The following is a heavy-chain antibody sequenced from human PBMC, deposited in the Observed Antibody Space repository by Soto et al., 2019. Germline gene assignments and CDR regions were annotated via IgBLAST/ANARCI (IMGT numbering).Heavy chain of an antibody. CDR1: GFTFTSSA. J-gene: IGHJ6*02. CDR2: IVVGSGNT. D-gene: IGHD3-22*01. Sequence: GASVKVSCKASGFTFTSSAMQWVRQARGQRLEWIGWIVVGSGNTNYAQKFQERVTITRDMSTSTAYMELSSLRSDDTAVYYCARGGYYDSSGSRNYHYYGMNVWGQGTTVTVSS. CDR3: ARGGYYDSSGSRNYHYYGMNV. V-gene: IGHV1-58*02.